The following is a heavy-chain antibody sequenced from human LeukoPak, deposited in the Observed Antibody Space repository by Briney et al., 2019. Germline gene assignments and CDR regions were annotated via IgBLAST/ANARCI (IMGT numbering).Heavy chain of an antibody. V-gene: IGHV3-23*01. J-gene: IGHJ4*02. CDR1: GFTFSNYA. Sequence: PGGSLRLSCAASGFTFSNYAMSWVRQAPGKGPEWVPAISDSGSKIYYADSVKGRFTISRDNSKNTLYLQMNGLRAEDTAVYYCAKLGPRHLDYWGQGTLVTVSS. CDR2: ISDSGSKI. CDR3: AKLGPRHLDY.